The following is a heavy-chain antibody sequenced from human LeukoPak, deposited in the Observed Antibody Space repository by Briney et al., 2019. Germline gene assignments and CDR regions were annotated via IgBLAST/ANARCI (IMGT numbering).Heavy chain of an antibody. CDR2: INPNSGGT. Sequence: ASVKVSRKASGYTFTGYYMHWVRQAPGQGLEWMGWINPNSGGTNYAQKFQGRVTMTRDTSISTAYMELSRLRSDDTAVYYCARDAGIVATEYYFDYWGQGTLVTVSS. CDR3: ARDAGIVATEYYFDY. J-gene: IGHJ4*02. D-gene: IGHD5-12*01. CDR1: GYTFTGYY. V-gene: IGHV1-2*02.